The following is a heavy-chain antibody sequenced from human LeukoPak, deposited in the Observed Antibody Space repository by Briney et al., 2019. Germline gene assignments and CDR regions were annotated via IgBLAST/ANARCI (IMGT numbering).Heavy chain of an antibody. V-gene: IGHV1-2*02. D-gene: IGHD3-22*01. CDR3: ARATPHYDSSGYYWEIDY. CDR1: GYTFTGYY. J-gene: IGHJ4*02. Sequence: ASVKVPCKASGYTFTGYYMHWVRQAPGQGLEWMGWINPNSGDTNYAQKLQGRVTMTTDTSTSTAYMELRSLRSDDTAVYYCARATPHYDSSGYYWEIDYWGQGTLVTVSS. CDR2: INPNSGDT.